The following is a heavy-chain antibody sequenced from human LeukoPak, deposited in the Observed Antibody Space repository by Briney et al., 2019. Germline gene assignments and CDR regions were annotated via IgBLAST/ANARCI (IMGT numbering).Heavy chain of an antibody. J-gene: IGHJ6*02. CDR2: ISGGGGST. V-gene: IGHV3-23*01. Sequence: PGGSLRLSWAASGFTFSSYAMSWVRQAPGKGLEWVSAISGGGGSTYYTDSVKGRFTISRDNSKNTLYLQMNSLRAEDTAVYYCAKPGIAVRHYGMDVWGQGTTVTVSS. CDR1: GFTFSSYA. CDR3: AKPGIAVRHYGMDV. D-gene: IGHD6-19*01.